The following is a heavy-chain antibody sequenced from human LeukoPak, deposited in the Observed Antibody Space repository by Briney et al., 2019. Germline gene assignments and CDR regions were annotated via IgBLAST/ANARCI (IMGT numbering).Heavy chain of an antibody. D-gene: IGHD6-13*01. CDR1: GYIFSDYY. CDR2: INPKSGAA. Sequence: ASVKVSCKASGYIFSDYYMHWVRQAPGQGLEWLGWINPKSGAADYAQQFRGRVTMTRDTSINTDYMEMKRVTADDTAVYYCARGAEAETSPLDFWGQGTLVTVSS. CDR3: ARGAEAETSPLDF. J-gene: IGHJ4*02. V-gene: IGHV1-2*02.